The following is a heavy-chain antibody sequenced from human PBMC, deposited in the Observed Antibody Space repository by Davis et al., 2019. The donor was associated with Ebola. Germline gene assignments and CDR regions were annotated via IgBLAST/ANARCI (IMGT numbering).Heavy chain of an antibody. V-gene: IGHV1-2*04. CDR2: INPNSGGT. J-gene: IGHJ6*02. CDR3: ARGDWSGGSCYFRLSV. D-gene: IGHD2-15*01. CDR1: GYTFTGYY. Sequence: ASVTVSCKASGYTFTGYYMLWVRQAPGQGLAWMGWINPNSGGTNYAQQFQGWVTMTRDTSISTAYMEPSRLRSDDTAVYYCARGDWSGGSCYFRLSVWGQGTTVTVSS.